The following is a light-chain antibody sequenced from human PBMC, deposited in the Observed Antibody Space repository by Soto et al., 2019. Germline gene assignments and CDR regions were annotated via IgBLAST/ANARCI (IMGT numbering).Light chain of an antibody. CDR1: QSIGTS. V-gene: IGKV1-39*01. CDR2: SAS. Sequence: DIQLTQSPSSLSASVGDRVTITCRASQSIGTSLCWYQQRPGKDPNLLIFSASNLRTGVPSRFSGGGSWTDFTLTISSLQPEDFATYSCHQSHTGPLTFGGGTRVEIK. J-gene: IGKJ4*01. CDR3: HQSHTGPLT.